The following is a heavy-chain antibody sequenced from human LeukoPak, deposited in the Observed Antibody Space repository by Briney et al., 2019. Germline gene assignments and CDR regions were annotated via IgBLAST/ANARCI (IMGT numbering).Heavy chain of an antibody. D-gene: IGHD6-13*01. CDR1: SGSIIGYY. CDR3: ARDRAAGTLDF. CDR2: IQYSGTT. Sequence: SETLSLTCTVSSGSIIGYYWAWIRQPPGKGLQWIGYIQYSGTTEYNPSLASRATISVDTAKDQFSLNLRSVTAADTAVYYCARDRAAGTLDFWGQGTLVTVSS. V-gene: IGHV4-59*01. J-gene: IGHJ4*02.